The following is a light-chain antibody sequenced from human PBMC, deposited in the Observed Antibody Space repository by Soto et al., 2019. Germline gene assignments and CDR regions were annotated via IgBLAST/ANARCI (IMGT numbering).Light chain of an antibody. Sequence: QSALTQPASVSGTPGQSIAISCPGPSSDVGIYNYVSWYQQHPGKVPKLIIYEVSNRPSGVSNRFSGSKSGNTASLTISGLQAEDEADYYCSSYTTRSTRVLGTGTKVTVL. J-gene: IGLJ1*01. CDR3: SSYTTRSTRV. V-gene: IGLV2-14*01. CDR1: SSDVGIYNY. CDR2: EVS.